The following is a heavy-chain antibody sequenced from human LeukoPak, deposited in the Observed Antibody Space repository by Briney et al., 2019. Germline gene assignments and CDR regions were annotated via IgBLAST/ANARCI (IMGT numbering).Heavy chain of an antibody. CDR2: IIPIFGTA. CDR3: ARDRRFGELYDP. D-gene: IGHD3-10*01. Sequence: GASVKVSCTASGGTFSIYAISWVRQAPGQGLEWMGGIIPIFGTANYAQKFQGRVTITADESTSTAYMELSSLRSEDTAVYYCARDRRFGELYDPWGQGTLVTVSS. V-gene: IGHV1-69*13. CDR1: GGTFSIYA. J-gene: IGHJ5*02.